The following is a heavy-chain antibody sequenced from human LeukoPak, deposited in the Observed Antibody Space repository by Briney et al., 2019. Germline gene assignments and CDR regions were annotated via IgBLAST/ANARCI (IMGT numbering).Heavy chain of an antibody. CDR2: MNPNNGNT. V-gene: IGHV1-8*01. D-gene: IGHD1-1*01. Sequence: ASVKVSCKASGYTFTSYDIHWVRQATGQGLEWMGWMNPNNGNTGDAQKFQGRVTMTRDPSISTAYMELSSLRSEDTGVYFCARALAGTAGLDVCGKGTTVTVSS. CDR1: GYTFTSYD. J-gene: IGHJ6*04. CDR3: ARALAGTAGLDV.